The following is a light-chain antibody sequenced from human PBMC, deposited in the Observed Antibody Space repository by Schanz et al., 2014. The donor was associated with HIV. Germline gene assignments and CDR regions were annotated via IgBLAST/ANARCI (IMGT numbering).Light chain of an antibody. CDR3: QQYKSDFWT. Sequence: DIQMTQSPSTLSASVGDRVTLACRASQTINNWLAWYQQKPGKVPKVLIYKASSLASGVPSRFSGSGSGTEFTLTIDSLQPDDFATYYCQQYKSDFWTFGQGTKVEV. J-gene: IGKJ1*01. V-gene: IGKV1-5*03. CDR2: KAS. CDR1: QTINNW.